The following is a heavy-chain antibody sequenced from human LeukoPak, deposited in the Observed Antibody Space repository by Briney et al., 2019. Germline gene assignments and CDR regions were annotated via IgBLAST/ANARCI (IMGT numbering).Heavy chain of an antibody. V-gene: IGHV1-24*01. D-gene: IGHD2-15*01. J-gene: IGHJ4*02. Sequence: ASVKVSCKVSGYTLTELSMHWVRQAPGKGLEWMGRFDPEDGETIYAQKFQGRVTMTEDTSTDTAYMELSSLRSDDTAVYYCATRTGELGCCSGGSCSYIDYWGQGTLVTVSS. CDR1: GYTLTELS. CDR3: ATRTGELGCCSGGSCSYIDY. CDR2: FDPEDGET.